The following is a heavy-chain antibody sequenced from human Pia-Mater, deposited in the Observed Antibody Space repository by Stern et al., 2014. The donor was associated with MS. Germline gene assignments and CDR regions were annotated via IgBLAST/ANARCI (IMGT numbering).Heavy chain of an antibody. J-gene: IGHJ3*02. Sequence: EVQLVESGGGLVQPGGSLKVSCAASGFTFSASVIHWVRQAPGKGLGWVGRIRNKGKNYATAYAVSVKGRFTISRDDSKNTAYLHMSSLKVEDTAVYYCAPSSAIWGRGTMVAVSS. V-gene: IGHV3-73*01. CDR1: GFTFSASV. CDR2: IRNKGKNYAT. CDR3: APSSAI.